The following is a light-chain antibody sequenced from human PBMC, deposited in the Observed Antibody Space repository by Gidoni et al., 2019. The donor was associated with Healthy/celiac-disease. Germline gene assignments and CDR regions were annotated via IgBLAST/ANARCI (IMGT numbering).Light chain of an antibody. CDR3: QQYDDPPRT. Sequence: DIQLTQSPSSLSASVGDRVTITCQASQDISNYLNWYQQKPGKAPKLLIYDASNLETGVPSRFSGSGSGTDFTFTISSLQPEDIATYYCQQYDDPPRTFXPXTKVDSK. J-gene: IGKJ3*01. CDR2: DAS. CDR1: QDISNY. V-gene: IGKV1-33*01.